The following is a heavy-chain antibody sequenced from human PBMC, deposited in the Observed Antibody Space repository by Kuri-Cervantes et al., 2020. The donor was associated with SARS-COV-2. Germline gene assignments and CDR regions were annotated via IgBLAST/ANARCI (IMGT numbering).Heavy chain of an antibody. D-gene: IGHD3-3*01. CDR3: ATGVNHGGLTIFGVVIPPFDY. J-gene: IGHJ4*02. CDR2: ISSSGSTI. Sequence: GESLKISCAASGFTFSSYEMNWVRQAPGKGLEWVSYISSSGSTIYYADSVKGRFTISRDNAKNLLYLQMNSLRAEDTAVYYCATGVNHGGLTIFGVVIPPFDYWGQGTLVTVSS. CDR1: GFTFSSYE. V-gene: IGHV3-48*03.